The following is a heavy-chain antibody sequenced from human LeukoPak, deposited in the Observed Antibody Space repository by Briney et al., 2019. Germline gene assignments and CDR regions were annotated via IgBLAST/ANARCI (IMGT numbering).Heavy chain of an antibody. D-gene: IGHD2-15*01. CDR2: IYYSGST. J-gene: IGHJ3*02. CDR3: ARVRYSGGVDAFDI. Sequence: PSETLSLTCTVSGGSISSYYWSWIRQPPGKGLEWIGYIYYSGSTNYNPSLKSRVTISVDTSKNQFSLKLSSVTAADTAVYYCARVRYSGGVDAFDIWGQGTMVTVSS. CDR1: GGSISSYY. V-gene: IGHV4-59*01.